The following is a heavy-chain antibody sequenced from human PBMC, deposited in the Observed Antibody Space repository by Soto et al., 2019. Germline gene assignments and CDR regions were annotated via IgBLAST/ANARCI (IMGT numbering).Heavy chain of an antibody. J-gene: IGHJ4*02. CDR3: ARCTPDLLQLNFWSGYYLSYFDF. CDR1: GGSISSITYY. Sequence: QLQLQESGPALVKPSETLSLTCTVSGGSISSITYYWGWIRQSPEKGLEWIGYIHYGGSTYYNPSLESRVTISLDTSNNQFSLRLTSVNASDTGVYYCARCTPDLLQLNFWSGYYLSYFDFWGQGSLVTVSA. CDR2: IHYGGST. D-gene: IGHD3-3*01. V-gene: IGHV4-39*01.